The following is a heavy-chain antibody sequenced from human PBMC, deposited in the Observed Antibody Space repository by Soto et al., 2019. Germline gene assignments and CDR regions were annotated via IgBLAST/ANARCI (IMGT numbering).Heavy chain of an antibody. V-gene: IGHV4-4*02. Sequence: QVQLQESGPGLVKPSETLSLTCAVSGDSISSPNWWSWYRQPPGKGLELIGEMFASGSSNYNPFLNGRVTISLDTSKNHFSLNLTSLAAADTAIYYCAREGFDHRPDYWGQGIPVTVSS. CDR1: GDSISSPNW. CDR3: AREGFDHRPDY. J-gene: IGHJ4*02. CDR2: MFASGSS.